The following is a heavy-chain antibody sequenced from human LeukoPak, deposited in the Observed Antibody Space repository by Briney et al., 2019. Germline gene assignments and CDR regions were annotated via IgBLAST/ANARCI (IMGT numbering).Heavy chain of an antibody. Sequence: PSETLSLTCNISGVSISNSGYYWGWIRQPPGKGLEWIGSIYYGGSTYYNPSLRSRVIISADTSRKQLSLKLSSVTATDTAVYYCARLAILTSYYDYFHHWGQGTLVTVSS. D-gene: IGHD3-9*01. CDR3: ARLAILTSYYDYFHH. V-gene: IGHV4-39*01. CDR2: IYYGGST. J-gene: IGHJ1*01. CDR1: GVSISNSGYY.